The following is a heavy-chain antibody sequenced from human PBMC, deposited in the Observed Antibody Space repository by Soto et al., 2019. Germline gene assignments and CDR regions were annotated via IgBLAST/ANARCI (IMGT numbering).Heavy chain of an antibody. CDR3: AKGSIEYSASIDY. Sequence: EVQLLGSGGGLVQPGESLRLSCEASGFSFSSYAMIWVRQAPGKGLEWVSVISGSGGSSYFADSVKGRFTISRDNSKNMLYLEMSSLRAEDTAIYFCAKGSIEYSASIDYWGQGTLVIVSS. CDR1: GFSFSSYA. J-gene: IGHJ4*02. V-gene: IGHV3-23*01. D-gene: IGHD4-4*01. CDR2: ISGSGGSS.